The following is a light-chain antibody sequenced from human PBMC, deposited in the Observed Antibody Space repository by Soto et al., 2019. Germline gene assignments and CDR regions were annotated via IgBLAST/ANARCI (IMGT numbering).Light chain of an antibody. CDR3: SSYTSSSTLVV. CDR1: SSDVGGYNY. Sequence: QSALTQPASVSGSPGQSITISCTGTSSDVGGYNYVYWYQQHPGKAPKLMIYDVSNRHSGVSNRFSGSKSGNTASLTISGLQAEDEADYDCSSYTSSSTLVVFGGGTKLTVL. V-gene: IGLV2-14*01. J-gene: IGLJ2*01. CDR2: DVS.